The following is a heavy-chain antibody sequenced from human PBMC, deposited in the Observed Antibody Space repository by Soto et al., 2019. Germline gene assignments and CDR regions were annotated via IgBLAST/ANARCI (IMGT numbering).Heavy chain of an antibody. V-gene: IGHV1-69*13. J-gene: IGHJ5*02. Sequence: SVKVSCKASGYTFTSYGISWVRQAPGQGLEWMGGIIPIFGTANYAQKFQGRVTITADESTSTAYMELSSLRSEDTAVYYCARSGYSGYDPVPWGQGTLVTVSS. D-gene: IGHD5-12*01. CDR1: GYTFTSYG. CDR3: ARSGYSGYDPVP. CDR2: IIPIFGTA.